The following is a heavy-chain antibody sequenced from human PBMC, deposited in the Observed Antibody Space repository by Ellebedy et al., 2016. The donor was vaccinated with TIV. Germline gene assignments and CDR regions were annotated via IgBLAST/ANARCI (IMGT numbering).Heavy chain of an antibody. CDR2: INPHIGVT. CDR3: ARADELPF. V-gene: IGHV1-2*02. J-gene: IGHJ4*02. CDR1: RFTFTDYY. D-gene: IGHD1-7*01. Sequence: ASVKVSXKASRFTFTDYYIYWVRQAPGQGLEYMGWINPHIGVTNYAQNFQGRATMTTDPSTSTAYMELRSLTSDDTALYYCARADELPFWGQGTRVTVSS.